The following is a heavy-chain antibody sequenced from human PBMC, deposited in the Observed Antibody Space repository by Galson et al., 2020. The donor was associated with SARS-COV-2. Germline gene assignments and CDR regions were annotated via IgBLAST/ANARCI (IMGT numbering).Heavy chain of an antibody. CDR1: GYTLTGYY. J-gene: IGHJ5*02. Sequence: ASVKVSCKASGYTLTGYYMHWVRQAPGHGLEWMGIIHPSGGSTSNAQKFQGRVIMTWDTSTNTVYMALRSLRFEDTAVYYCARTHTADRTWLGNWFDPWGQGTLVTVSS. CDR3: ARTHTADRTWLGNWFDP. V-gene: IGHV1-46*01. CDR2: IHPSGGST. D-gene: IGHD3-22*01.